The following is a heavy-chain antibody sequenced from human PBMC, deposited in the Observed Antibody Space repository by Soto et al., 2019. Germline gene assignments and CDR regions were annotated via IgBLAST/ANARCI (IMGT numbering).Heavy chain of an antibody. CDR3: ARDGKGARGYCYMDV. CDR2: IYYSCST. CDR1: GGSISSGGYY. Sequence: QVQLQESGPGLVKPSQTLSLTCTVSGGSISSGGYYWSWIRQHPGKGLEWIGYIYYSCSTYYNPSLKSRVTIPVATSKNQFSLKLSSVNAAVTAVYCRARDGKGARGYCYMDVGGQGPTVRVSS. V-gene: IGHV4-31*03. D-gene: IGHD1-26*01. J-gene: IGHJ6*03.